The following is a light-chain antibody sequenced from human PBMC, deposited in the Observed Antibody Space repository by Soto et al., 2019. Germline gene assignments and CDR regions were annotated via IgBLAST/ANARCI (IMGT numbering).Light chain of an antibody. J-gene: IGKJ2*01. Sequence: DIQMTQSPSSLSASVGDRVTITCRASQSITSSLSWYQLKPGKAPQLLIYVASSLQSGVPSRFSGSGSGSDYTLTISSLQPEDFATYYCQQSYNKPYTLGQGTKLEIK. CDR3: QQSYNKPYT. CDR2: VAS. CDR1: QSITSS. V-gene: IGKV1-39*01.